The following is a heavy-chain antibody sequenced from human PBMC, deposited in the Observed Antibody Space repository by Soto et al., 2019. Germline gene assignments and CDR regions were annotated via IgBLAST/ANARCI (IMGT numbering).Heavy chain of an antibody. Sequence: SETLSLTCTVSGESISSGDHDWSWVRQSPXEGLEWIGFTYYSGNTYYNPSLKSRVSMSVDTSNNQFSLKLNSVTAADTAVYYCARDAGYCNSVSCYPYNMDVWGQGTTVTVSS. CDR2: TYYSGNT. V-gene: IGHV4-30-4*01. J-gene: IGHJ6*02. CDR1: GESISSGDHD. D-gene: IGHD2-15*01. CDR3: ARDAGYCNSVSCYPYNMDV.